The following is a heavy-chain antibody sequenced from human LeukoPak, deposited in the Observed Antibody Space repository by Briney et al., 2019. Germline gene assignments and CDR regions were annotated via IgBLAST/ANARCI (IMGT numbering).Heavy chain of an antibody. CDR1: GFTFSNAW. CDR3: TTARLYYYYGMDV. Sequence: GGSLRLSCAASGFTFSNAWMSWVRQAPGKGLEWAGRIKSKTDGGTTDYAAPVKGRFTISRDDSKNTLYLQMNSLKTEDTAVYYCTTARLYYYYGMDVWGKGTTVTVSS. V-gene: IGHV3-15*01. D-gene: IGHD5-12*01. J-gene: IGHJ6*04. CDR2: IKSKTDGGTT.